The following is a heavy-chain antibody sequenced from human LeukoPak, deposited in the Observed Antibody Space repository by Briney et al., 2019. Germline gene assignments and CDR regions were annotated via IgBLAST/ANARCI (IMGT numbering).Heavy chain of an antibody. Sequence: SETLSLTCTVSGGSISSYYWSWIRQPPGKGLEWFGYIYYSGSTNYNPSLKSRVTISVDTSKNQFSLKLSSVTAADTAVYYCARVKVDGSGSYSMDYWGQGTLVTVSS. CDR1: GGSISSYY. CDR2: IYYSGST. CDR3: ARVKVDGSGSYSMDY. D-gene: IGHD3-10*01. V-gene: IGHV4-59*08. J-gene: IGHJ4*02.